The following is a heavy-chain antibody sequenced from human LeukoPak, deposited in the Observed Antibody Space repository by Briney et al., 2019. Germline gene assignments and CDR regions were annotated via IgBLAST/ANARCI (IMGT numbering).Heavy chain of an antibody. V-gene: IGHV3-23*01. CDR1: GFTFSSFS. D-gene: IGHD3-10*01. Sequence: PGGSLRLSCAASGFTFSSFSMNWVRQAPGKGLEWVSTVSSDGSSTYYTDSVKGRFTISRDNSKNTLYLQMNSLRAEDTAVYYCAREDGSGSYPGYYYDMDVWGQGTTVTVSS. CDR3: AREDGSGSYPGYYYDMDV. CDR2: VSSDGSST. J-gene: IGHJ6*02.